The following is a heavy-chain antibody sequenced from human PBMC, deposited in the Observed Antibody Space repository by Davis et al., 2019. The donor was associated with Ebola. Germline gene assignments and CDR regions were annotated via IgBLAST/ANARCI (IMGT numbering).Heavy chain of an antibody. CDR1: GGSISSYY. CDR2: IYYSGST. Sequence: MPGGPLRLSCTVSGGSISSYYWSWIRQPPGKGLEWIGYIYYSGSTNYNPSLKSRVTISVDTSKNQFSLKLSSVTAADTAVYYCAREIGDGYNKFDYWGQGTLVTVSS. D-gene: IGHD5-24*01. CDR3: AREIGDGYNKFDY. V-gene: IGHV4-59*01. J-gene: IGHJ4*02.